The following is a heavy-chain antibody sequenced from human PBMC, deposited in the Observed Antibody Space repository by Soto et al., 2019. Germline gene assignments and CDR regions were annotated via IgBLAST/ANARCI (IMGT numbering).Heavy chain of an antibody. Sequence: QVQLVESGGGVVQPGTSRRPSCPASGFTFSPYGLHWVRQAPGKGLGWGAVISYDGSRKDYADSVEGRFTISRDNYKYTLYLQTNSLRAEDTSVYYCAKIYYDSSGSYWIDQWGHGTLVTVSS. D-gene: IGHD3-22*01. J-gene: IGHJ5*02. CDR3: AKIYYDSSGSYWIDQ. CDR2: ISYDGSRK. CDR1: GFTFSPYG. V-gene: IGHV3-30*18.